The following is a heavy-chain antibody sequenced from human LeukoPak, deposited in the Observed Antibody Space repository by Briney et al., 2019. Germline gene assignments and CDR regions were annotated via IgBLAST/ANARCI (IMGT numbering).Heavy chain of an antibody. CDR3: ARNVVSLNSYGFYYFDY. CDR2: IDDSGST. V-gene: IGHV4-39*01. J-gene: IGHJ4*02. CDR1: GASISGSDYS. D-gene: IGHD5-18*01. Sequence: PSETLCLTRTVSGASISGSDYSWAWIRQPPGKGLEWIGSIDDSGSTYFNPSLKSRLTVSVDTSKNQFSLNLNSVNAADTALYYCARNVVSLNSYGFYYFDYCGQGSLLIVSS.